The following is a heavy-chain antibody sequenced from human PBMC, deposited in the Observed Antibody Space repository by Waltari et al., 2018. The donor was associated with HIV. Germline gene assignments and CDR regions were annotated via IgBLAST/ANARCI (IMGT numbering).Heavy chain of an antibody. CDR3: ARRTHGRGYIDY. CDR2: IYYSGST. J-gene: IGHJ4*02. V-gene: IGHV4-39*01. Sequence: QLQLQESGPGLVKPSETLSLTCTVSGGSISSSSYYWGWIRQPPGKGLEWIGSIYYSGSTYYNPPLKSRVTISVDTSKNQFSLKLSSVTAADTAVYYCARRTHGRGYIDYWGQGTLVTVSS. D-gene: IGHD5-12*01. CDR1: GGSISSSSYY.